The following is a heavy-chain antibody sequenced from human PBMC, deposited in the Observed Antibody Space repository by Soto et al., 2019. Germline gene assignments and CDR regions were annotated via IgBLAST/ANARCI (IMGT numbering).Heavy chain of an antibody. CDR2: IYPGDSDT. CDR1: GFTFTDYW. Sequence: GESLKISCKASGFTFTDYWIGWVRQMPGKGLEWMGLIYPGDSDTRYSRSFQGQVTISADKSVSTAYLQWNNLKASDSDTYYCARRVKTTLYYYYGMDVWGHGTPVSVS. V-gene: IGHV5-51*01. J-gene: IGHJ6*02. CDR3: ARRVKTTLYYYYGMDV. D-gene: IGHD4-4*01.